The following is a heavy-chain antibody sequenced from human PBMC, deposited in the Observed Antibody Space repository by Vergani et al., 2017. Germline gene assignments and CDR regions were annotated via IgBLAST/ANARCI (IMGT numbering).Heavy chain of an antibody. V-gene: IGHV1-3*01. J-gene: IGHJ4*02. CDR2: INAGNGNT. D-gene: IGHD6-19*01. CDR1: GYTFTSYA. CDR3: ARDSSGWSDY. Sequence: QVQLVQSGAEVKKPGASVKVSCKALGYTFTSYAMHWVRPAPGQRLEWMGWINAGNGNTKYSQKFQGRVTITRDTSASTAYMELSSLRSEDTAVYYCARDSSGWSDYWGQGTLVTVSS.